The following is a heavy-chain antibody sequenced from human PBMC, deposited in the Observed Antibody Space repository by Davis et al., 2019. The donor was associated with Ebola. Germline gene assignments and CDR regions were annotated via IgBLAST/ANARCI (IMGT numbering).Heavy chain of an antibody. CDR1: GYTFTSYA. J-gene: IGHJ6*04. CDR2: INTNTGNP. Sequence: ASVKVSCKASGYTFTSYAMNWVRQAPGQGLEWMGWINTNTGNPTYAQGFTGRFVFSLDTSVSTAYLQISSLKAEDTAVYYCARDLYSSASGLDFYYYYYYGMDVWGKGTTVTVSS. CDR3: ARDLYSSASGLDFYYYYYYGMDV. D-gene: IGHD6-6*01. V-gene: IGHV7-4-1*02.